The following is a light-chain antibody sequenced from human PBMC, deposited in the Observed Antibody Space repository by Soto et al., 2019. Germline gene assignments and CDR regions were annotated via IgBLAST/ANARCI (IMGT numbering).Light chain of an antibody. CDR2: GAS. Sequence: TQSPSTLSASVGDRVIITCRASQSISSWLAWYQQKPGQAPRLLIYGASSRATGIPDRFSGSGSGTDFTLTISRLEPEDVAVYYCQQYASSPWTVGQGTK. CDR1: QSISSW. J-gene: IGKJ1*01. V-gene: IGKV3-20*01. CDR3: QQYASSPWT.